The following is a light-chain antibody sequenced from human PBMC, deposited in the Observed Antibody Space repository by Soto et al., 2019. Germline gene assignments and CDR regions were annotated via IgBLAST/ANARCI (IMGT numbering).Light chain of an antibody. CDR2: LNSDGSH. J-gene: IGLJ1*01. CDR1: SGHSSYA. CDR3: QTWGTGMGV. V-gene: IGLV4-69*01. Sequence: QPVLTQSPSASASLGASVKLTCTLSSGHSSYAIAWHQQQPEKGPRYLMKLNSDGSHSKRDGIPDRFSGSSSGAERYLTISSLQSEDEADYYCQTWGTGMGVFGTGTKLTVL.